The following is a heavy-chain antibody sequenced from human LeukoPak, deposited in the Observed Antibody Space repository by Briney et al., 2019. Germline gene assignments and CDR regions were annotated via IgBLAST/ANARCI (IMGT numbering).Heavy chain of an antibody. J-gene: IGHJ3*02. CDR2: INWNGGST. CDR3: ARGLSGSYYGAAFDI. D-gene: IGHD1-26*01. CDR1: GFTFDDYG. Sequence: GGSLRLSCAASGFTFDDYGMSWVRQAPGKGLEWVSGINWNGGSTGYADSVKGRFTSSRDNAKNSLYLQMNSLRAEDTALYYCARGLSGSYYGAAFDIWGQGTMVTVSS. V-gene: IGHV3-20*04.